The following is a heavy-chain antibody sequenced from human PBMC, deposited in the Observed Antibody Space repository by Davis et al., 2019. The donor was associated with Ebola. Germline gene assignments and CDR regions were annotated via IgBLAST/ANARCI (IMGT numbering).Heavy chain of an antibody. Sequence: ASVKVSCKASGYTFTGYYMHWVRQAPGQGLEWMGWINPNSGGTNYAQKFQGRVTMTRDTSISTAYMELSRLRSDDTAVYYCARDPTHVLRFLESPNWFDPWGQGTLVTVSS. V-gene: IGHV1-2*02. CDR1: GYTFTGYY. CDR2: INPNSGGT. CDR3: ARDPTHVLRFLESPNWFDP. D-gene: IGHD3-3*01. J-gene: IGHJ5*02.